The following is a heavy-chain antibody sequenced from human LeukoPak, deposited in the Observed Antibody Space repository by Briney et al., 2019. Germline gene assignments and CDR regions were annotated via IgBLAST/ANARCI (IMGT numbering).Heavy chain of an antibody. CDR3: ARDAKYYYGSRTYFFFEY. CDR2: IYADKTT. CDR1: GGSFSTYY. Sequence: SETLSLTRSVSGGSFSTYYWSWIRQPAGKGLEWIGHIYADKTTDYNPSLKSRVTMSIDTSRNQFSLKLSSVTAADTAVYYCARDAKYYYGSRTYFFFEYWGQGTLLSVSS. J-gene: IGHJ4*02. V-gene: IGHV4-4*07. D-gene: IGHD3-10*01.